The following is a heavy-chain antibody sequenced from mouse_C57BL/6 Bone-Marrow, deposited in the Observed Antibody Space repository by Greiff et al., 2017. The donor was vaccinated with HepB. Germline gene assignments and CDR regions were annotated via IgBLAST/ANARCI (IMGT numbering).Heavy chain of an antibody. Sequence: VQLQESGPELVKPGASVKISCKASGYAFSSSWMNWVKQRPGKGLEWIGRLYPGDGDTNYNGKFTGKATLTADKSSSTAYMQLSSLTSEDSAVYFCARSGLWLLEFAYWGQGTLVTVSA. CDR2: LYPGDGDT. CDR1: GYAFSSSW. V-gene: IGHV1-82*01. CDR3: ARSGLWLLEFAY. D-gene: IGHD2-2*01. J-gene: IGHJ3*01.